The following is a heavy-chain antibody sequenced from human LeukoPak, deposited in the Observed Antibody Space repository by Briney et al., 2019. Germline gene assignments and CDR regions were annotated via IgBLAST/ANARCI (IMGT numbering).Heavy chain of an antibody. J-gene: IGHJ4*02. D-gene: IGHD4-17*01. CDR1: GGSLSSYY. CDR2: IYSSGST. V-gene: IGHV4-59*01. CDR3: ARYPDYGDTDYFDY. Sequence: SETLSLTCTVSGGSLSSYYWSWIRQPPGKGLEWIGYIYSSGSTNYNPSLKSRITISVDTSKNQFSLKLSSVTAADTAVYYCARYPDYGDTDYFDYWGQGTLVTVSS.